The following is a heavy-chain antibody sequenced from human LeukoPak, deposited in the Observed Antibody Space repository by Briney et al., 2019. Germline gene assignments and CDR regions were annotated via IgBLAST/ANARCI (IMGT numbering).Heavy chain of an antibody. Sequence: ASVKVSCKASGYTFTSNYIHWVRQAPGQGLEWMGMIYPRDGSTSYAQKFQGRVTVTRDTSMSTVHMELSGLRSEDTAVNYCERDQEGFDYWGQATLVTVSS. J-gene: IGHJ4*02. CDR1: GYTFTSNY. V-gene: IGHV1-46*01. CDR3: ERDQEGFDY. CDR2: IYPRDGST.